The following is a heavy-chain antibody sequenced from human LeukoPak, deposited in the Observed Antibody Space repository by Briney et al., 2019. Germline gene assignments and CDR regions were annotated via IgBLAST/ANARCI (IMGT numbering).Heavy chain of an antibody. Sequence: GGSLRLSCVDSGLSFATYWMSWVRQAPGKGLEWVANINREGSEKYYVDSVKGRFTISRDNAKNSLYLQMNSLRAEDTAVYYCASEIRYCSGGTCYSDYFDNWGQGTLVTVPS. D-gene: IGHD2-15*01. CDR1: GLSFATYW. V-gene: IGHV3-7*01. CDR3: ASEIRYCSGGTCYSDYFDN. CDR2: INREGSEK. J-gene: IGHJ4*02.